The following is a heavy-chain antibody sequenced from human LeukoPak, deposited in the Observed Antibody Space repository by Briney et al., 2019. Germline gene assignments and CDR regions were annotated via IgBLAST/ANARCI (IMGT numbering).Heavy chain of an antibody. J-gene: IGHJ4*02. V-gene: IGHV3-23*01. Sequence: GGSLSLSCAASGFTFSSYVLSWVRQAPGKGLEWVSGISGSGGDTYYADSMKGRFTISRDNSKNTLYLQMNSLRAEDTAVYYCAKRHVDWGQGNLGTVSS. CDR1: GFTFSSYV. CDR3: AKRHVD. CDR2: ISGSGGDT.